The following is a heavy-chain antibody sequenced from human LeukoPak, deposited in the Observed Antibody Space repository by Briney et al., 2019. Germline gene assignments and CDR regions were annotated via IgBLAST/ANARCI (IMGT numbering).Heavy chain of an antibody. J-gene: IGHJ5*02. D-gene: IGHD1-14*01. CDR2: IYHSGST. Sequence: KPSETLSLTCTVSGYSISSGNYWGWIRQPPGKGLEWIGSIYHSGSTYYNPSLKSRVTISVDTSKNQFSLKLSSVTAADTAVYYCARDNHSAASVDPWGQGTLVTVSS. CDR1: GYSISSGNY. V-gene: IGHV4-38-2*02. CDR3: ARDNHSAASVDP.